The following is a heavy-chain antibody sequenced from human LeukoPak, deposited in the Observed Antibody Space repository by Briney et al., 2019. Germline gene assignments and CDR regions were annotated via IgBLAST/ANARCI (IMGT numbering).Heavy chain of an antibody. Sequence: ASVKVSCKASGYTFTSYYMHWVRQATGQGLEWMGYMNPNSGNTGYAQKFQGRVTITKNTSISTAYMELSSLRSEDTAVYYCAREGFDYWGQGTLVTVSS. CDR3: AREGFDY. CDR2: MNPNSGNT. J-gene: IGHJ4*02. CDR1: GYTFTSYY. V-gene: IGHV1-8*03.